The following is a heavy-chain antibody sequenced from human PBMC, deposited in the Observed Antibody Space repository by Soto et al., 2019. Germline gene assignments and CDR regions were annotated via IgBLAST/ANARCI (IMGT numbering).Heavy chain of an antibody. Sequence: GGSLRLSCAASGFIFSSFGMHWVRQAPGKGLEWVAHIWYDGSNTYYADSVKGRFTISGDNSRNTLYLQMNSLRAEDTAVYHCVRDLLGSGGHFDYWGQGTPVTVSS. V-gene: IGHV3-33*01. CDR3: VRDLLGSGGHFDY. D-gene: IGHD7-27*01. CDR2: IWYDGSNT. CDR1: GFIFSSFG. J-gene: IGHJ4*02.